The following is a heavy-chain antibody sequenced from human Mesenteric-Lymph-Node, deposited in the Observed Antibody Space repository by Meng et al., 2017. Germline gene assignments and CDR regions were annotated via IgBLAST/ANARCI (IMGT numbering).Heavy chain of an antibody. CDR2: INTNTGNP. D-gene: IGHD3-3*01. V-gene: IGHV7-4-1*02. CDR1: GYTFTTFA. Sequence: QVQLVQSGSELNNSWASVKVSCKASGYTFTTFAIHWVRQAPGQGLEWMGWINTNTGNPTYAQGFTGRFVFSLDTSVSTAYLQISSLQADDTAVYYCSREVYEWGQGTLVTVSS. CDR3: SREVYE. J-gene: IGHJ4*02.